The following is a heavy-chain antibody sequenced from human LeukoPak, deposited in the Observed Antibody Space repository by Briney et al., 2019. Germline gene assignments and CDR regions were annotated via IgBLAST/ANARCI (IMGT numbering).Heavy chain of an antibody. V-gene: IGHV4-4*07. CDR3: ARDYCDSSGYRHDVFDI. D-gene: IGHD3-22*01. CDR1: GGSIGSYY. CDR2: IYTSGTI. J-gene: IGHJ3*02. Sequence: KPSETLSLTCTVSGGSIGSYYWSWIRQRAGKGLECIGPIYTSGTIKYNPSLKSRITMSVDTSKNQFSLKSSSVTAADTAVYYCARDYCDSSGYRHDVFDIWGQGTMVTVSS.